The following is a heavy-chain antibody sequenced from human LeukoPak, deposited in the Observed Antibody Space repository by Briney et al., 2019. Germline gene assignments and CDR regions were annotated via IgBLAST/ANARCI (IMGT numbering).Heavy chain of an antibody. CDR1: GYTFTSYG. Sequence: ASVKVSCKASGYTFTSYGISWVRQAPGQGLEWMGWISASKGNTNYAQKLQGRVTMTTDTSTSTAYMELRSLISDDTAVYYCARDGGGGDYGGYWGQGTLVTVSS. J-gene: IGHJ4*02. V-gene: IGHV1-18*04. CDR2: ISASKGNT. D-gene: IGHD2-21*02. CDR3: ARDGGGGDYGGY.